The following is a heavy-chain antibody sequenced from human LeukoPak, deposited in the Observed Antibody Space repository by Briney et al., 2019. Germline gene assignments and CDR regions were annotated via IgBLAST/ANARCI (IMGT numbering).Heavy chain of an antibody. CDR2: FSGCGGST. CDR3: AKPLGYCSGGSCSYYYYGMDV. Sequence: PGGSLTLSCAVSRFTFSSCDVSWVRHAPGKGLEWVSAFSGCGGSTFYADSVRGRFTIPRDNSKNTLYLQMNSLRAEDPAVYDCAKPLGYCSGGSCSYYYYGMDVWGQGTTVTVSS. J-gene: IGHJ6*02. V-gene: IGHV3-23*01. CDR1: RFTFSSCD. D-gene: IGHD2-15*01.